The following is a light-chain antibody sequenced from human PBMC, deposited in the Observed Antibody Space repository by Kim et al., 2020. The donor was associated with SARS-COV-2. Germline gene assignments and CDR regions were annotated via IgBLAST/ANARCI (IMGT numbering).Light chain of an antibody. CDR1: SGSIASNY. Sequence: GKTVTISCPRSSGSIASNYVQWYQQRPGSAPTTVIYEDNQRPSGVPDRFSGSIDSSANSASLTISGLKTEDEADYYCQSYDSSIPVVFGGGTQLTVL. CDR2: EDN. J-gene: IGLJ2*01. CDR3: QSYDSSIPVV. V-gene: IGLV6-57*03.